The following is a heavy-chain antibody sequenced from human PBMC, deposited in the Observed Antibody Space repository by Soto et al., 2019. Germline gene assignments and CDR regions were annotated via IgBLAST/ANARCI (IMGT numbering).Heavy chain of an antibody. CDR1: GFTFSSYS. CDR3: ARVYYDSSGPPHAFDI. V-gene: IGHV3-21*01. D-gene: IGHD3-22*01. CDR2: ISSSSSYI. J-gene: IGHJ3*02. Sequence: GGSLRLSCAASGFTFSSYSMNWVRQAPGKGLEWVSSISSSSSYIYYADSVKGRFTISRDNAKNSLYLQMNSLRAEDTAVYYCARVYYDSSGPPHAFDIWGQGTMVTVSS.